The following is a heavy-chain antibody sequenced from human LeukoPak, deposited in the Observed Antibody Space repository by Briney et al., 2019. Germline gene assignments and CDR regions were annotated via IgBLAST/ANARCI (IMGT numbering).Heavy chain of an antibody. CDR1: GFTFSSYE. D-gene: IGHD7-27*01. Sequence: GGSLRLSCAASGFTFSSYEMNWVRQAPGEGLEWVSYISSSGSTIYYADSVKGRFTISRDSAKNSLYLQMNSLRAEDTAVYYCARVGRLGTHDYWGQGTLVTVSS. V-gene: IGHV3-48*03. CDR3: ARVGRLGTHDY. J-gene: IGHJ4*02. CDR2: ISSSGSTI.